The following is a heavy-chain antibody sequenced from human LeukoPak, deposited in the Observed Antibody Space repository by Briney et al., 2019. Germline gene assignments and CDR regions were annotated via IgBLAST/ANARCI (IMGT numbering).Heavy chain of an antibody. J-gene: IGHJ4*02. CDR3: VKSGIDY. CDR1: GFTFSSYV. V-gene: IGHV3-64D*09. Sequence: GGSLRLSCAASGFTFSSYVMHWVRQAPGKGLEYVSAISSNGGSTYYADSVKGRFTISRDNSKNTLYLQMSSLRTEDTAVYCCVKSGIDYWGQGTLVTVSS. CDR2: ISSNGGST.